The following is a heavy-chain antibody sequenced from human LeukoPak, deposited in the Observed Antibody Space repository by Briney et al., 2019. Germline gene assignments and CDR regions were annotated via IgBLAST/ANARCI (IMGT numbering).Heavy chain of an antibody. CDR2: IKQDGSEK. D-gene: IGHD3-22*01. CDR1: GFTFSSYW. V-gene: IGHV3-7*01. Sequence: GGSLRLSCAVYGFTFSSYWMSWVRQAPGKGLEWVANIKQDGSEKYYVDSVKGRITNSRDNAKNSLYLQMNSLRTEDTAVYYCARARTGYYYDNSGYYYFDYWGQGTLVTVSS. J-gene: IGHJ4*02. CDR3: ARARTGYYYDNSGYYYFDY.